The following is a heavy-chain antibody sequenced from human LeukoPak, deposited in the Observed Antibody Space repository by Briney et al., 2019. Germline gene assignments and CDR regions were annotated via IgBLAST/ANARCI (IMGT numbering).Heavy chain of an antibody. D-gene: IGHD4-23*01. J-gene: IGHJ4*02. CDR1: GGSISSGDYY. CDR2: IYYSGST. V-gene: IGHV4-30-4*01. CDR3: ARFYGGNSHFDY. Sequence: SETLSLTCTVSGGSISSGDYYWSWIRQPPGKGLEWIGYIYYSGSTYYNPSLKSRVTISVDTSKNQFSLKLSSVTAADPAVYYRARFYGGNSHFDYWGQGTLVTVSS.